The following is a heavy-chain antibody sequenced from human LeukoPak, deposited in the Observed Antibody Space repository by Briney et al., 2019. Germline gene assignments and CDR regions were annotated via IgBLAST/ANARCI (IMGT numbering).Heavy chain of an antibody. CDR2: ISGVGGST. V-gene: IGHV3-23*01. CDR1: GVTFSSEA. J-gene: IGHJ4*02. CDR3: AKDRQTNYYGSGSYIV. D-gene: IGHD3-10*01. Sequence: GGALRLSCAASGVTFSSEAMSGGRQAPGEGVEWGSAISGVGGSTYYADSVKGRFTISRDNSKNTLYLQMNSLRAEDTAVYYCAKDRQTNYYGSGSYIVWGQGTLVTVSS.